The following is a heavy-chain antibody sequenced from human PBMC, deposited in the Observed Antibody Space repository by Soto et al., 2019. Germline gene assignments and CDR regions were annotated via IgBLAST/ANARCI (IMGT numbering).Heavy chain of an antibody. CDR3: ARAPPDHCPVC. J-gene: IGHJ4*02. D-gene: IGHD2-21*02. Sequence: SETLSLTCTISGVSLSNFYWTWIRQPPGKGLEWIVYIYYSGTTYYNPSLESRVSMSVDPSKNQFSLKLMSVTAAATAVYFCARAPPDHCPVCWGQGILVTVSS. V-gene: IGHV4-59*01. CDR2: IYYSGTT. CDR1: GVSLSNFY.